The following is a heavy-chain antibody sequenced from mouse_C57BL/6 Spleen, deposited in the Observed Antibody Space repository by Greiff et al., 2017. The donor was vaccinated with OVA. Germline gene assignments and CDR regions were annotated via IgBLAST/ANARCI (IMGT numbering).Heavy chain of an antibody. D-gene: IGHD3-2*02. CDR3: AVDSSGYGY. CDR1: GYTFTSYG. J-gene: IGHJ2*01. CDR2: IYPRSGNT. V-gene: IGHV1-81*01. Sequence: VKLVESGAELARPGASVKLSCKASGYTFTSYGISWVKQRTGQGLEWIGEIYPRSGNTYYNEKFKGKATLTADKSSSTAYMELRSLTSEDSAVYFCAVDSSGYGYWGQGTTLTVSS.